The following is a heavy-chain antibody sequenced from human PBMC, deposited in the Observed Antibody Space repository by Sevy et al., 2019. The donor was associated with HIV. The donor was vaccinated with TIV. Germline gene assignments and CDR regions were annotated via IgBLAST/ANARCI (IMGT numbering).Heavy chain of an antibody. J-gene: IGHJ3*02. D-gene: IGHD5-18*01. CDR2: INSNGSN. CDR1: GGAFSGYY. Sequence: SETLSLTCAVYGGAFSGYYWSWIRQPPGKGLEWIGGINSNGSNNYNPSLKNRVTLPVDTSKNQFSLKLTSVTAADTAVYYCARGDTAFDIWGQGTMVTVSS. CDR3: ARGDTAFDI. V-gene: IGHV4-34*01.